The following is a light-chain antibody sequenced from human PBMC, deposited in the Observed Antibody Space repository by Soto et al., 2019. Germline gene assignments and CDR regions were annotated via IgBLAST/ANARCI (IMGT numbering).Light chain of an antibody. CDR3: SSYKSSSPLYV. CDR2: EVA. CDR1: NSDIGFYNY. J-gene: IGLJ1*01. V-gene: IGLV2-14*01. Sequence: QSVLTQPASVSGSPGQSITISCTGTNSDIGFYNYVSWYQQHPGEAPKLIIYEVAKRPSGVSSRFSGSKSGNTASLTISGLQAEDEADYHCSSYKSSSPLYVFGTGTKVTVL.